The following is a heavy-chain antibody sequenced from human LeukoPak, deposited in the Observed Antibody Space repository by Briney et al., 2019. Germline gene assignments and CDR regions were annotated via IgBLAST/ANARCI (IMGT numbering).Heavy chain of an antibody. CDR2: IVVGSGNT. V-gene: IGHV1-58*02. D-gene: IGHD3-10*01. Sequence: SVKVSCKTSGFTFTGYYIHWVRQAPGQRLEWIGWIVVGSGNTNYAQKFQERVTITRDMSTSTAYMELSSLRSEDTAVYYCAADRGSRGGFDYWGQGTLVTVSS. CDR3: AADRGSRGGFDY. CDR1: GFTFTGYY. J-gene: IGHJ4*02.